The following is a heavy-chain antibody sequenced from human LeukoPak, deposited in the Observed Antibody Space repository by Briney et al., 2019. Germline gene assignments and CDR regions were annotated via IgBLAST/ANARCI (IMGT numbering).Heavy chain of an antibody. CDR2: INPSGGGT. J-gene: IGHJ4*02. CDR3: ARTGYSYDYYY. D-gene: IGHD5-18*01. CDR1: GYTFTSYY. Sequence: ASVKVSCTASGYTFTSYYMHWVRQAPGQGREWMGIINPSGGGTSYAQKFQGRVTMTSDTSTSTVYMELSSLRSEDTAVYYCARTGYSYDYYYWGQGTLVTVSS. V-gene: IGHV1-46*01.